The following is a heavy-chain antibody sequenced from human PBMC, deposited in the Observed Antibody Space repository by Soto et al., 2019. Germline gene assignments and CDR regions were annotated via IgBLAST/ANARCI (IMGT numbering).Heavy chain of an antibody. CDR3: TRNGNYCLDY. CDR1: GGSISSGNW. V-gene: IGHV4-4*02. D-gene: IGHD1-7*01. Sequence: SETLSLTCAVSGGSISSGNWWSWVRQAPGKGREWIGEIYRTGETNYNPSLKSRATISVDKSENQFSLRLNSVTAADTAFYYCTRNGNYCLDYWGQGTLVTVSS. CDR2: IYRTGET. J-gene: IGHJ4*02.